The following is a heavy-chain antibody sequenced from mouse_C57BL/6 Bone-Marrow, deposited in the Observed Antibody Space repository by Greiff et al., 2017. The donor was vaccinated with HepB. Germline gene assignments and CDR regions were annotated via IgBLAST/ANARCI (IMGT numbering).Heavy chain of an antibody. Sequence: VQLQQPGAELVKPGASVKMSCKASGYTFTSYWITWVKQRPGQGLEWIGDIYPGSGSTNYNEKFKSKATLTVDTSSSTAYMQLSSLTSEDSAVYDCARWGYGSSPWFAYWGQGTLVTVSA. D-gene: IGHD1-1*01. V-gene: IGHV1-55*01. CDR1: GYTFTSYW. CDR3: ARWGYGSSPWFAY. CDR2: IYPGSGST. J-gene: IGHJ3*01.